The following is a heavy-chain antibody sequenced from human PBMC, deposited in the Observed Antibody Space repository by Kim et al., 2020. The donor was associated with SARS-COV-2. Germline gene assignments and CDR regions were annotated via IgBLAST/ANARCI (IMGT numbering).Heavy chain of an antibody. CDR2: INPSGGST. CDR3: ARALAARHLLDYYYGMDV. V-gene: IGHV1-46*01. J-gene: IGHJ6*02. Sequence: ASVKVSCKASGYTFTSYYMHWVRQAPGQGLEWMGIINPSGGSTSYAQKFQGRVTMIRDTSTSKVYMELSSLRSEDTAVYYCARALAARHLLDYYYGMDVWGQGTTVTVSS. D-gene: IGHD6-6*01. CDR1: GYTFTSYY.